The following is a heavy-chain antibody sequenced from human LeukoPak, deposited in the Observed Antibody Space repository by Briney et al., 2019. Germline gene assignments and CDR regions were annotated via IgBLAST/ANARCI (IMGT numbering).Heavy chain of an antibody. V-gene: IGHV3-74*01. CDR2: INSDGSST. D-gene: IGHD6-19*01. CDR3: ARAKRAVAGAFDI. Sequence: GGSLRLSCAASGFTFSSYWMHWVRQAPGKGLVWVSRINSDGSSTSYADSVKGRFTISRDNAKNTLYLQMNSLRAEDTVVYYCARAKRAVAGAFDIWGQGTMVTVFS. J-gene: IGHJ3*02. CDR1: GFTFSSYW.